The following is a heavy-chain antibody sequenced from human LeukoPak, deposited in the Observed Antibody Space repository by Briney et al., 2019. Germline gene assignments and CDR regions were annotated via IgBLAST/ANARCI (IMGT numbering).Heavy chain of an antibody. D-gene: IGHD3-10*01. V-gene: IGHV3-23*01. J-gene: IGHJ4*02. CDR1: GFTFSSYA. Sequence: GSLILSCAASGFTFSSYAMSWVRQAPGKGLEWVSAISGSGGSTYYADSVKGRFTISRDNSKNTLYLQMNSLRAEDTAVYYCAKGRRRGLLWFGSYYFDYWGQGTLVTVSS. CDR2: ISGSGGST. CDR3: AKGRRRGLLWFGSYYFDY.